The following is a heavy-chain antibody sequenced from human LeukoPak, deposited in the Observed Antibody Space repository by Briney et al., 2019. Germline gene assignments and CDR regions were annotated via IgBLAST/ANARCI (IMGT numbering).Heavy chain of an antibody. CDR2: IGASGGST. V-gene: IGHV3-23*01. CDR1: GLTFSSYA. Sequence: PGGSLRLSCATSGLTFSSYAMSWVRQAPGQGLEWVSGIGASGGSTYYADSVKGRFTISRDNSKNTLYLQMNSLRTEDTAVYYCAKAEGYDILTGLDYWGQGTLVTVSS. D-gene: IGHD3-9*01. J-gene: IGHJ4*02. CDR3: AKAEGYDILTGLDY.